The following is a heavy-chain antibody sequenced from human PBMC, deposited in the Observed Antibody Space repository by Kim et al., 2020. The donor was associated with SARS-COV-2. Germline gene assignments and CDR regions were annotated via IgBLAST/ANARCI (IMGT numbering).Heavy chain of an antibody. Sequence: AAPVKDRFTIHRDNSKNTLSLQMNSLRAEDTAVYYCAKDRGGYSYGCTDYWGQGTLVTVSS. V-gene: IGHV3-23*01. CDR3: AKDRGGYSYGCTDY. D-gene: IGHD5-18*01. J-gene: IGHJ4*02.